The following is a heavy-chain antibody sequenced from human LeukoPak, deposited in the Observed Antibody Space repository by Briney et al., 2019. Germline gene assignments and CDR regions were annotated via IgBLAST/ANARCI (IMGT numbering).Heavy chain of an antibody. Sequence: GGYLRHSCVASGFTFRSYERNWVRQAPGKDLEWIAYIYISGSTKYYADSVKGRFTVYRDNAKNSLYLKMNSLGVEDTAVYYCVRGGYGDYGRGSWGQGTLLTVSS. V-gene: IGHV3-48*03. CDR1: GFTFRSYE. CDR3: VRGGYGDYGRGS. D-gene: IGHD4-17*01. CDR2: IYISGSTK. J-gene: IGHJ5*02.